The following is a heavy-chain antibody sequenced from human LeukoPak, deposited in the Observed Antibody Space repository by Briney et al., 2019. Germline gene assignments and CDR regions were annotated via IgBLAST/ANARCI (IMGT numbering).Heavy chain of an antibody. Sequence: PGGSLRLSCAASGFSFSSYWMHWVRQAPEKGLVWVSRIDGDGYSTTYADSVKGRFTISRDNAKNTLYLQMNSLRAEDTAVYYCARDFRYSPDYWGQGTLVTVSS. D-gene: IGHD3-16*02. CDR2: IDGDGYST. V-gene: IGHV3-74*01. CDR1: GFSFSSYW. J-gene: IGHJ4*02. CDR3: ARDFRYSPDY.